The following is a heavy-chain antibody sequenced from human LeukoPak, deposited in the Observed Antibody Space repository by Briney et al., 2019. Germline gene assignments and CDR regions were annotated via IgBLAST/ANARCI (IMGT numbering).Heavy chain of an antibody. CDR1: GFTFSSYD. J-gene: IGHJ4*02. Sequence: PGGSLRLSCAASGFTFSSYDMSWVRQAPGRGLEWVSAISSSDGTTYYADPVKGRFTISRDTSKNTLYLQMNSLRAEDTAAYYCAKDRGLLSWFGELLHFFDHWGQGTLVTVSS. V-gene: IGHV3-23*01. CDR2: ISSSDGTT. CDR3: AKDRGLLSWFGELLHFFDH. D-gene: IGHD3-10*01.